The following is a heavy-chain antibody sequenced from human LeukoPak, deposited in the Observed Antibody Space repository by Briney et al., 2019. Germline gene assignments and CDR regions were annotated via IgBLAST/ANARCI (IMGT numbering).Heavy chain of an antibody. CDR1: GFPFNSFW. D-gene: IGHD4/OR15-4a*01. Sequence: GGSLRLSCAASGFPFNSFWMHWVRQAPGKGLVWVSDMNEYSTTIRYADSVKGRFTISRDNAKSILYLQMNNLRAEDTAMYFCARGGANPVDHWGQGTLVTVSS. J-gene: IGHJ4*02. CDR2: MNEYSTTI. CDR3: ARGGANPVDH. V-gene: IGHV3-74*01.